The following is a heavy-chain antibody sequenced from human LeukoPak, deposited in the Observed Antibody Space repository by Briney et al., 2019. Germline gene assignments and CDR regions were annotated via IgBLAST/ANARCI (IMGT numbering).Heavy chain of an antibody. Sequence: PGGSLRLSCAASGFTFNGYAMSWVRQAPGKGLEWVSSISGSGANTYYANSVKGRFTVYRDNSKNTLYLQVNNLRAEDTAVYYCAKHLGSHNFDYWRQATLVTVSS. CDR1: GFTFNGYA. V-gene: IGHV3-23*01. D-gene: IGHD3-10*01. CDR2: ISGSGANT. J-gene: IGHJ4*02. CDR3: AKHLGSHNFDY.